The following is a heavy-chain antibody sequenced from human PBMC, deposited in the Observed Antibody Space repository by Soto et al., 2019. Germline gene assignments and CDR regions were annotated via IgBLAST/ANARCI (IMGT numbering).Heavy chain of an antibody. CDR2: IYYSGST. CDR1: GGSISSGDYY. D-gene: IGHD5-18*01. CDR3: ARGRGYSYGYGGFDY. V-gene: IGHV4-30-4*01. J-gene: IGHJ4*02. Sequence: QVQLQESGPGLVKPSQTLSLTCTVSGGSISSGDYYWSWIRQPPGKGLEWIGYIYYSGSTYYNPSLKSRVTISVDTSKNQFSLKLSSVTAADTAVYYYARGRGYSYGYGGFDYWGQGTLVTVSS.